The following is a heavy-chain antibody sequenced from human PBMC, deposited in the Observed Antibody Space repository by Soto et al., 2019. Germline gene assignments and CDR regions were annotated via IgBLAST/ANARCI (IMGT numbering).Heavy chain of an antibody. CDR3: AVFGGRGY. J-gene: IGHJ4*02. D-gene: IGHD3-3*01. V-gene: IGHV1-8*02. CDR2: ISPNSGNT. CDR1: GYTFSDYY. Sequence: ASVKVSCKAGGYTFSDYYIQWVRQAPGQGLEYMGWISPNSGNTGYAQKFQGRVTMTRNTSISTAYMELSSLRSEDTAVYYCAVFGGRGYWGQGTLVTVSS.